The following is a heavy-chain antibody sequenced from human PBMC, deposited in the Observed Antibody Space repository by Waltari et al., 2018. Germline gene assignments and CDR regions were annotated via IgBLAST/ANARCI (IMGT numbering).Heavy chain of an antibody. D-gene: IGHD3-22*01. J-gene: IGHJ4*02. CDR1: GFTFSSYA. CDR2: ISGSGGST. Sequence: EVQLVESGGGLVQPGGSLRLSCAASGFTFSSYAMSWVRQAPGTGLEWVSAISGSGGSTYYVDSVKGRFTISRDNSKNPLYLQMNSLRAEDTAVYYCAKDGDDSSGYYYIGYFDYWGQGTLVTVSS. CDR3: AKDGDDSSGYYYIGYFDY. V-gene: IGHV3-23*04.